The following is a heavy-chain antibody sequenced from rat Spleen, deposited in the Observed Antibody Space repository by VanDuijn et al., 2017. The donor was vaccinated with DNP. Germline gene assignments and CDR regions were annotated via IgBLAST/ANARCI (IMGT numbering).Heavy chain of an antibody. Sequence: EVQLVESGGVLVQPGRSLKLSCAASRFTFSNYDMAWVRQAPTKGLEWVASISPSGGSSYYRDSVKGRFTVSRDKAKSSLYLQMDSLRSEDTATYYCARHSYNNFGSFDYWGQGVMVTVSS. J-gene: IGHJ2*01. V-gene: IGHV5-25*01. CDR2: ISPSGGSS. CDR3: ARHSYNNFGSFDY. CDR1: RFTFSNYD. D-gene: IGHD1-10*01.